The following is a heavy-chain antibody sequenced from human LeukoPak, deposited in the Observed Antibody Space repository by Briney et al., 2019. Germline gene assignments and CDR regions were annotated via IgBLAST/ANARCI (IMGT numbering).Heavy chain of an antibody. CDR2: IKPIVGRT. CDR3: ARDLPLYGLRLGELSLSGIDY. Sequence: ASVKVSCKASGYTFTSYYMYWVRHAPRQGLEWRGIIKPIVGRTSDAQKFQGSVTITRDESTSTVYMELSSLRSEDTAVYYCARDLPLYGLRLGELSLSGIDYWGQGTLVTVSS. J-gene: IGHJ4*02. CDR1: GYTFTSYY. V-gene: IGHV1-46*01. D-gene: IGHD3-16*02.